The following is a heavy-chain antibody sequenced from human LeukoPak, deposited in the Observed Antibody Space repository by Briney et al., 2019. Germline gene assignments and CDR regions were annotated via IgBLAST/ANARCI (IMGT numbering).Heavy chain of an antibody. J-gene: IGHJ6*03. CDR2: MNPNSGNT. Sequence: ASVKVSCKASGYTFTSYDINWVRQATGQGLEWMGWMNPNSGNTGYAQKFQGRVTMTRNTSISTAYMELSSLRSEDTAVYYCARARSIAAKAHYYYYMDVWGKGTTVTVSS. CDR3: ARARSIAAKAHYYYYMDV. D-gene: IGHD6-25*01. CDR1: GYTFTSYD. V-gene: IGHV1-8*01.